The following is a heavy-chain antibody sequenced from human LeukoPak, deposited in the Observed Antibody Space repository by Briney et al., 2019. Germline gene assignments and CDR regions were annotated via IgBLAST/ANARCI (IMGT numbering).Heavy chain of an antibody. Sequence: GGSLRLSCAASGFTFSSYWMSWVRQAPGKGLEWVANIKHDGSEKYYVDSVKGRFTISRDNAKNSLYLQMNSLRAEDTAVYYCARDDGEEVTTVRGVISDNWFDPWGQGTLVTVSS. J-gene: IGHJ5*02. V-gene: IGHV3-7*01. CDR1: GFTFSSYW. D-gene: IGHD3-10*01. CDR2: IKHDGSEK. CDR3: ARDDGEEVTTVRGVISDNWFDP.